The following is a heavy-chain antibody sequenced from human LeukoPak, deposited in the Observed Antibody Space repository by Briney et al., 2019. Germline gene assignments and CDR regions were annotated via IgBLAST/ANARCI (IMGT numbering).Heavy chain of an antibody. CDR2: MNPNSGNT. J-gene: IGHJ4*02. V-gene: IGHV1-8*01. Sequence: ASVKVSCKASGYTFTSYDINWVRQATGQGLEWMGWMNPNSGNTGYAQKFQARVTMTRNTSISTAYMGLSSLRSEDTAVYYCARGTRGTLGYCSGGSCYSFLYWGQGTLVTVSS. D-gene: IGHD2-15*01. CDR3: ARGTRGTLGYCSGGSCYSFLY. CDR1: GYTFTSYD.